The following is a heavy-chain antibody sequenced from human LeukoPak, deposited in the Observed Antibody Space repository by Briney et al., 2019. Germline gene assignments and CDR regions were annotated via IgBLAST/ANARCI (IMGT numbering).Heavy chain of an antibody. Sequence: GGSLRLSCAASGFTFSSYAMSWVRQAPGKGLEWVSAISGSGGSAYYADSVKGRFTISRDNSKNTLYLQMNSLRAEDTAVYYCAKGVQQLVTYYYYMDVWGKGTTVTVSS. J-gene: IGHJ6*03. CDR1: GFTFSSYA. V-gene: IGHV3-23*01. D-gene: IGHD6-13*01. CDR3: AKGVQQLVTYYYYMDV. CDR2: ISGSGGSA.